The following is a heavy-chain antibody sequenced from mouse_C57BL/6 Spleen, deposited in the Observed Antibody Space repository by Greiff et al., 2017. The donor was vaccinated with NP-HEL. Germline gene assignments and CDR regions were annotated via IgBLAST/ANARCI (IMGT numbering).Heavy chain of an antibody. Sequence: VQLKESGPGLVKPSQSLSLTCSVTGYSITSGYYWNWIRQFPGNKLEWMGYISYDGSNNYNPSLKNRISITRDTSKNQFFLKLNSVTTEDTATYYCARDQYYYGSSDYWGQGTTLTVSS. CDR1: GYSITSGYY. CDR2: ISYDGSN. D-gene: IGHD1-1*01. J-gene: IGHJ2*01. CDR3: ARDQYYYGSSDY. V-gene: IGHV3-6*01.